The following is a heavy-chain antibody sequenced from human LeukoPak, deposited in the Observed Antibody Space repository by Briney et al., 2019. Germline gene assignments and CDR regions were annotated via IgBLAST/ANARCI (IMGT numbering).Heavy chain of an antibody. CDR2: IGGTNGRT. CDR3: AKHYYDSSGTPRYFDY. Sequence: GRSLRLSCAASGFTFSRYAMSWVRQAPGKALEWVSAIGGTNGRTYYADSVKGRFTISRDNSKNTLFLQRNSLRDEDTAVYYCAKHYYDSSGTPRYFDYWGQGTLVTVSS. V-gene: IGHV3-23*01. D-gene: IGHD3-22*01. CDR1: GFTFSRYA. J-gene: IGHJ4*02.